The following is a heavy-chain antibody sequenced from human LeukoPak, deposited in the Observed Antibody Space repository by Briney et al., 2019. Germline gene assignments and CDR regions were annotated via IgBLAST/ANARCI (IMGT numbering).Heavy chain of an antibody. CDR3: AREARYLFLEWSIYMDV. J-gene: IGHJ6*03. D-gene: IGHD3-3*01. V-gene: IGHV4-30-2*01. Sequence: LRLSCAASGFTFDDYAMHWVRQAPGKGLEWIGYIYYSGSTYYNPSLKSRVTISVDRSKNQFPLKLSSVTAADTAVYYCAREARYLFLEWSIYMDVWGKGTTVTVSS. CDR2: IYYSGST. CDR1: GFTFDDYA.